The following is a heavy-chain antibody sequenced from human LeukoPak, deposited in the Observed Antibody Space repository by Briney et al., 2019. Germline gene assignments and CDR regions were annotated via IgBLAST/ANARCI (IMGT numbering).Heavy chain of an antibody. CDR2: VRYDGSNK. CDR1: GFTFGSYG. Sequence: GGSLRLSCAASGFTFGSYGMHWVRQAPGKGLEWVAFVRYDGSNKYYADSVKGRFTISRDNSKNTLYLQMNSLRAEDTAVYYCAKEIQSLYSSSPLVEPWCYWGQGTLVTVSS. D-gene: IGHD6-6*01. J-gene: IGHJ4*02. V-gene: IGHV3-30*02. CDR3: AKEIQSLYSSSPLVEPWCY.